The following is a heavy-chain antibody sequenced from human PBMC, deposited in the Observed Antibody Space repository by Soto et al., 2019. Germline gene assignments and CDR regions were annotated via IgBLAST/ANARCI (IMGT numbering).Heavy chain of an antibody. CDR3: ARDYYRFNSGYGFSMDV. V-gene: IGHV3-21*01. CDR2: ISSSSRYI. CDR1: GFTFSTYS. D-gene: IGHD5-12*01. Sequence: GRPMRLSCAAAGFTFSTYSMNWVRQAPGKGLEWVSSISSSSRYIYYADSVKGRFTISRDNAKNTLYLQMNSLRAEDTAVYYCARDYYRFNSGYGFSMDVWGQGTTVTVSS. J-gene: IGHJ6*02.